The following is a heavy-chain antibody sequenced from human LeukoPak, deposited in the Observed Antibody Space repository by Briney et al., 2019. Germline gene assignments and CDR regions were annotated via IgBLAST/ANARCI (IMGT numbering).Heavy chain of an antibody. V-gene: IGHV4-34*01. J-gene: IGHJ3*02. D-gene: IGHD3-22*01. CDR2: INHRGST. CDR3: ARVCHGTMIVGAPLTFDI. CDR1: GGSFSGYY. Sequence: SETLSLTCAVYGGSFSGYYWSWIRRPPGRGLEWIGEINHRGSTNYNPSLKGRVTISVDKSNNHFSLKLSSVLAADPAVYYCARVCHGTMIVGAPLTFDIWGQGTMVTVSS.